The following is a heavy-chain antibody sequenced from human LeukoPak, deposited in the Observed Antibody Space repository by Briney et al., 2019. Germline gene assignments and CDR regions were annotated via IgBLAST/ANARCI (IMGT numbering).Heavy chain of an antibody. D-gene: IGHD3-10*01. CDR2: ISAYNGNT. CDR1: GYTFTSYG. CDR3: ARCLYGSGSYYYQDWFDP. Sequence: ASVKVSCKASGYTFTSYGISWVRQAPGQGLEWMGWISAYNGNTNYAQKLQGRVTMTTDTSTSTAYTELRSLRSDDTAVYYCARCLYGSGSYYYQDWFDPWGQGTLVTVSS. J-gene: IGHJ5*02. V-gene: IGHV1-18*04.